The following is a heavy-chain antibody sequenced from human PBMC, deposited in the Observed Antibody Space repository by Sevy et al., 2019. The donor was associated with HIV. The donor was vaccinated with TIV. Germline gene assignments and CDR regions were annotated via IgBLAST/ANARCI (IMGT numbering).Heavy chain of an antibody. V-gene: IGHV3-30*03. D-gene: IGHD3-16*01. CDR3: AAVVFTFGGDPYEHHHFIDV. Sequence: GGSLRLSCAASGFTFSSYDMHWVRQAPGKGLEWVAVISYDGRSKDYADSVKGRFTISRDNAKSTLYLQMNSLRVEDTAVFYCAAVVFTFGGDPYEHHHFIDVWGKGTTVTVSS. CDR1: GFTFSSYD. CDR2: ISYDGRSK. J-gene: IGHJ6*03.